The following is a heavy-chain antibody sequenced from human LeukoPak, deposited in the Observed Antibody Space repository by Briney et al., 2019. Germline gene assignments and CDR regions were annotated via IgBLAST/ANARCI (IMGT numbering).Heavy chain of an antibody. D-gene: IGHD3-10*01. V-gene: IGHV4-34*01. Sequence: SETLSLTCAVYGGSFSGYYWSWIRQPPGKGLEWIGEINRSGSTNYNPSLKSRVTISVDTSKNQFSLKLSSVTAADTAVYYCARGVGSGSYFLVPSDYYYGMDVWGQGTTVTVSS. CDR1: GGSFSGYY. CDR2: INRSGST. CDR3: ARGVGSGSYFLVPSDYYYGMDV. J-gene: IGHJ6*02.